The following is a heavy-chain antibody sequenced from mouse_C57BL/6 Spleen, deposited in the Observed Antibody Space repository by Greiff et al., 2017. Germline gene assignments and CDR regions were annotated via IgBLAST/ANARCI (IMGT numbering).Heavy chain of an antibody. CDR2: IYPRSGNT. CDR3: ARMGYYGLYWYFDV. D-gene: IGHD1-1*01. CDR1: GYTFTSYG. J-gene: IGHJ1*03. V-gene: IGHV1-81*01. Sequence: VQLKESGAELARPGASVKLSCKASGYTFTSYGISWVKQRTGQGLEWIGEIYPRSGNTYYNEKFKGKATLTADKSSSTAYMELRSLTSEDSAVYFCARMGYYGLYWYFDVWGTGTTVTVSS.